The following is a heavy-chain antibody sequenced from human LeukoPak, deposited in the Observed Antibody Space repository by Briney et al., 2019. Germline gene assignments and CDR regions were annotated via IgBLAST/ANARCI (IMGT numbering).Heavy chain of an antibody. CDR2: IKPDGSEK. V-gene: IGHV3-7*01. Sequence: GGSLRLSYASCGFTFSSYWMTWVRKAPGKALEWVANIKPDGSEKYYVDSVKGRFTISRDNANNSLYLQMNSLRAEDTAVYYCARDRTRFGYWGQGTLVTVSS. D-gene: IGHD3-10*02. J-gene: IGHJ4*02. CDR1: GFTFSSYW. CDR3: ARDRTRFGY.